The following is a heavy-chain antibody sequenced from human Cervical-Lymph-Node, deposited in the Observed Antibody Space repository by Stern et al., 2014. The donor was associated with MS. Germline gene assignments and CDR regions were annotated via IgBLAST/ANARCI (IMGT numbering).Heavy chain of an antibody. V-gene: IGHV1-69*01. CDR3: ASPLKRSGYCSGGSCYFESPFDY. J-gene: IGHJ4*02. Sequence: VQLVQSGAEVKKPGSSVKVSCKASGGTFSSYAISWVRQAPGQGLEWMGGIIPIFGTANYAQKFQGRVTITADESTSTAYMELSSLRSEDTAVYYCASPLKRSGYCSGGSCYFESPFDYWGQGTLVTVSS. CDR1: GGTFSSYA. D-gene: IGHD2-15*01. CDR2: IIPIFGTA.